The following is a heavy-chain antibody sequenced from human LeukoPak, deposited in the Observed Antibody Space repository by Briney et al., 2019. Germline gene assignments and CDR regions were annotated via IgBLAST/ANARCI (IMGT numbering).Heavy chain of an antibody. CDR3: ARGSGHPDGPFDY. V-gene: IGHV4-34*01. CDR1: GGSFSGYY. D-gene: IGHD3/OR15-3a*01. Sequence: SSETLSLTCAVYGGSFSGYYWSWIRQPPGKGLEWIGEINHSGSTNYNPSLKSRVTISVDTSKNQFSLKLSSVTAADTAVYYCARGSGHPDGPFDYWGQGTLVTVSS. CDR2: INHSGST. J-gene: IGHJ4*02.